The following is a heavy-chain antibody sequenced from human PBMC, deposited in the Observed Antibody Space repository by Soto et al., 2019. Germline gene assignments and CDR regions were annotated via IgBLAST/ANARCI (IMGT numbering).Heavy chain of an antibody. D-gene: IGHD1-26*01. J-gene: IGHJ4*02. Sequence: QVQLVESGGGVVQPGRSLRLSCAASGFTFSSYAMHWVRQAPGKGLEWVAGISYDGSNKYYADSVKGRFTISRDNSKNTLYLQMNSLRAEDTAVYYCARVSEDPTWSGSYGGGDYWGQGTLVTVSS. V-gene: IGHV3-30-3*01. CDR1: GFTFSSYA. CDR3: ARVSEDPTWSGSYGGGDY. CDR2: ISYDGSNK.